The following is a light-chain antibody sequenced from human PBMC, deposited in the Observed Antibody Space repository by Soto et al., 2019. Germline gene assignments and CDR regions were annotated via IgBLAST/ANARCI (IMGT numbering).Light chain of an antibody. CDR3: QHYTLYSAS. J-gene: IGKJ1*01. CDR1: QNIFTY. CDR2: DAS. Sequence: DIHMTQSPSTLSASVGDRVTISCRASQNIFTYLAWYQQKPGKAPKLRIFDASTLKSGVPPRFSGSGSGTEFTLTISSLPHDDFATYYCQHYTLYSASFGPGTKV. V-gene: IGKV1-5*01.